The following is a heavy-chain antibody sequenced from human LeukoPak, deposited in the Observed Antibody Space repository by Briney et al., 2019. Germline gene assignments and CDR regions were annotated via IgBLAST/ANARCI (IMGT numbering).Heavy chain of an antibody. CDR2: IYYSGST. V-gene: IGHV4-39*07. J-gene: IGHJ4*02. CDR3: AREGLAASWDY. D-gene: IGHD6-13*01. Sequence: SETLSLTCTVSGGSISSSSYYWGWIRQPPGNGLEWIGSIYYSGSTYYNPSLKSRVTISVDTSKNQFSLKLSSVTAADTAVYYCAREGLAASWDYWGQGTLVTVSS. CDR1: GGSISSSSYY.